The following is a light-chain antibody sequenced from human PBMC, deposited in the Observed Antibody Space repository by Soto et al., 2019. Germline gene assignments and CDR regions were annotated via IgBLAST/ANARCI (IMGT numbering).Light chain of an antibody. Sequence: DIQMTQSPSSLSASLGDRVTITCRASQNINKYLHWYQHKPGKAPSLLIYAASSLHTGVPRRFSGSGAGTYFTLTIASLQHEDLATYYCQQTYSAPGTFGRGTKVEIK. CDR3: QQTYSAPGT. CDR2: AAS. J-gene: IGKJ1*01. V-gene: IGKV1-39*01. CDR1: QNINKY.